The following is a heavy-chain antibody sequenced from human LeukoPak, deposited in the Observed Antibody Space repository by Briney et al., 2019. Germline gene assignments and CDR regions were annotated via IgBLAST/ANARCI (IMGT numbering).Heavy chain of an antibody. CDR1: GGSISSSSYY. CDR3: ARVRTGSPYDILTGYYPRSDY. J-gene: IGHJ4*02. Sequence: SETLSLTCTVSGGSISSSSYYWGWIRQPPGKGLEWIGYIYYSGSTYYNPSLKSRVTISVDTSKNQFSLKLSSVTAADTAVYYCARVRTGSPYDILTGYYPRSDYWGQGTLVTVSS. CDR2: IYYSGST. V-gene: IGHV4-39*07. D-gene: IGHD3-9*01.